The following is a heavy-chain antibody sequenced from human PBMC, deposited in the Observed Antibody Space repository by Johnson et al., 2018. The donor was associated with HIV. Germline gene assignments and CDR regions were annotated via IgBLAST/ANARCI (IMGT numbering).Heavy chain of an antibody. V-gene: IGHV3-30-3*01. CDR3: ARGPILEWLSGDGFDM. J-gene: IGHJ3*02. Sequence: QVQLVESGGGVVQPGRSLRLSCAASGFRFSNYALHWVRQTPGKGLEWGALISYVGSNIYYADSVKGQFTIYRDNSKNTLHLQMNSLRVEDTAMYYGARGPILEWLSGDGFDMWGQGTMVTVSS. CDR1: GFRFSNYA. CDR2: ISYVGSNI. D-gene: IGHD3-3*01.